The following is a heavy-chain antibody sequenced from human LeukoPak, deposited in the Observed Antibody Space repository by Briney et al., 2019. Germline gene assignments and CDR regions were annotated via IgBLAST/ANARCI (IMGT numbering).Heavy chain of an antibody. D-gene: IGHD5-12*01. Sequence: PGGSLRLSCAASGFTFDDYAMHWVRQAPGKGLEWVSLISWDGGSTYYADSVKGRFTISRDNSKNSLYLQMNSLRAEDTALYYCAKDTGNSGYLSSYDYWGQGTLVTVSS. V-gene: IGHV3-43D*03. CDR1: GFTFDDYA. CDR3: AKDTGNSGYLSSYDY. CDR2: ISWDGGST. J-gene: IGHJ4*02.